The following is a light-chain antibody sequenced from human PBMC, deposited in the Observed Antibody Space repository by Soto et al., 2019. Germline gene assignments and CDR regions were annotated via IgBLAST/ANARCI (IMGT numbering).Light chain of an antibody. CDR2: DAT. CDR3: QQRDIWPPLT. V-gene: IGKV3-11*01. Sequence: VLTQSPATLSLSPGERATLFCKANQSVGVYMGWFQQKPGQAPRVLIYDATNRAGGVPARFSGSGSGTDFTLTISSLEAADSAVYYCQQRDIWPPLTFGGGTKLEIK. J-gene: IGKJ4*01. CDR1: QSVGVY.